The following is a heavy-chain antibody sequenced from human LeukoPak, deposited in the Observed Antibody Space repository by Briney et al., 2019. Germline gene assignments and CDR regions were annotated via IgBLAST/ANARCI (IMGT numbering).Heavy chain of an antibody. V-gene: IGHV3-30*04. CDR2: ISYDGTNK. J-gene: IGHJ4*02. CDR1: GFTFSNYA. CDR3: ARDAVVRDCSSTSCPPTY. D-gene: IGHD2-2*01. Sequence: GGSLRLSCVASGFTFSNYAMHWVRQAPGKGLEGVTVISYDGTNKDYADSVKGRFTISRDNSKNTVYLQMNSLRTEDTAVYYCARDAVVRDCSSTSCPPTYWGQGTLVTVSS.